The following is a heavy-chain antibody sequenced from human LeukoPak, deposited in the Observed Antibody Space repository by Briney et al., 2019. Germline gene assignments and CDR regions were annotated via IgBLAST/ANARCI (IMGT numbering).Heavy chain of an antibody. Sequence: GGSLRLSCAASGFTFSSYWMHWVRQAPGKGLEWVSAISGSGGSTYYADSVKGRFTISRDNAKNSLYLQMNSLRAEDSALYYCAKDESYSGTHSGKIDYWGQGTLVTVSS. D-gene: IGHD2-15*01. V-gene: IGHV3-23*01. CDR3: AKDESYSGTHSGKIDY. CDR2: ISGSGGST. CDR1: GFTFSSYW. J-gene: IGHJ4*02.